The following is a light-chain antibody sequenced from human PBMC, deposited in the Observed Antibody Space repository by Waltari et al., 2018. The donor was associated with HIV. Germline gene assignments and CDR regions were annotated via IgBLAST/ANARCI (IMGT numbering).Light chain of an antibody. CDR1: NIGSKS. CDR2: YDS. J-gene: IGLJ2*01. CDR3: QVWDRSYKEAV. Sequence: SYVLAQPPSVSVAPGKTARITCGGNNIGSKSVHWYQQKPGQAPVVVIYYDSDRPSGIPERFSGSNSGNTATLTISRVEAGDEADYYCQVWDRSYKEAVFGGGT. V-gene: IGLV3-21*01.